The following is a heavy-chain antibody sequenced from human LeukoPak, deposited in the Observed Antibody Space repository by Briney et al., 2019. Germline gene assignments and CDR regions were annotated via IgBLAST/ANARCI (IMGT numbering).Heavy chain of an antibody. CDR2: IYYSGST. Sequence: PSETLSLTCTVSGGSISSSSYYWGWIRQPPGKGLEWIGSIYYSGSTYYNPSLKSRVTISVDTSKNQFSLKLSSVTAADTAVYYCARDHKSRLSPYYYYMDVWGKGTTVTISS. CDR3: ARDHKSRLSPYYYYMDV. D-gene: IGHD3-16*02. CDR1: GGSISSSSYY. J-gene: IGHJ6*03. V-gene: IGHV4-39*07.